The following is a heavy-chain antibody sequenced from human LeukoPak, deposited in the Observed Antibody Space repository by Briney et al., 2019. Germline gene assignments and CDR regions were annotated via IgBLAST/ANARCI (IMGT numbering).Heavy chain of an antibody. Sequence: SETLSLTSTVSGGSISSYYWSWIRQPPGKGLEWIGYIYYSGSTNYNPSLKSRVTLSVDTSKHQFSLKLSSVTAADTAVYYCARRPVAGTGYFDYWGQGTLVTVSS. CDR3: ARRPVAGTGYFDY. D-gene: IGHD1-1*01. J-gene: IGHJ4*02. CDR1: GGSISSYY. CDR2: IYYSGST. V-gene: IGHV4-59*01.